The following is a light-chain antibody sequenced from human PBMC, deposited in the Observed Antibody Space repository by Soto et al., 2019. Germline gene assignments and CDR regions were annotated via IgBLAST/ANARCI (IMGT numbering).Light chain of an antibody. CDR2: DAS. J-gene: IGKJ4*01. CDR3: QQYGTSPLT. V-gene: IGKV3-20*01. Sequence: EIVLTQSPGTLSLSPGERATLSCRASQSVTSSSLPWYQQKPGQAPSLLIYDASNRATGSPDRFSGSGSGTDFTLTISRLEPEDSAVYYCQQYGTSPLTFGGGTKVDIK. CDR1: QSVTSSS.